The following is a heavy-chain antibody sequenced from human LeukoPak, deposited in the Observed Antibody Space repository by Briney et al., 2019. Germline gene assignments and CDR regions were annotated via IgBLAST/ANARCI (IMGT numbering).Heavy chain of an antibody. J-gene: IGHJ4*02. D-gene: IGHD3-22*01. V-gene: IGHV1-2*02. CDR2: INPNSGGT. CDR3: ARVRAPHYYDSSGYYEYFDY. Sequence: ASVEVSCKASGYTFTGYYMHWVRQAPGQGLEWMGWINPNSGGTNYAQKFQGRVTMTRDTSTSTAYMELSRLRSDDTAVYYCARVRAPHYYDSSGYYEYFDYWGQGTLVTVSS. CDR1: GYTFTGYY.